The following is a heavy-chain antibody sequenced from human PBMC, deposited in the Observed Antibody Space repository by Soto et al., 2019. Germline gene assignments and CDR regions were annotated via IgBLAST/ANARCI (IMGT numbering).Heavy chain of an antibody. CDR3: ARGCSSTSCCTEGYYYYGMDV. V-gene: IGHV1-69*13. D-gene: IGHD2-2*02. J-gene: IGHJ6*02. Sequence: SVKVSCKASGGTFSSYAISWVRQAPGQWLEWMGGIIPIFGTANYAQKFQGRVTITADESTSTAYMELSSLRSEDTAVYYCARGCSSTSCCTEGYYYYGMDVWGQGTTVTVSS. CDR1: GGTFSSYA. CDR2: IIPIFGTA.